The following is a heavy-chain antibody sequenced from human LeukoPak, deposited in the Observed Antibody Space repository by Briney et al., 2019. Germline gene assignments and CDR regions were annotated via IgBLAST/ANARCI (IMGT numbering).Heavy chain of an antibody. Sequence: GGSLRLSCAASGFTFSSYAMSWVRQAPGKGLEWVSAISGSGGSTYYADSVKGRFTISRDNSKNTLYLQMDGLRAEDTAVYYCAKDQHKSGQAVAVNFDYWGQGTLVTVSS. CDR1: GFTFSSYA. CDR2: ISGSGGST. D-gene: IGHD6-19*01. V-gene: IGHV3-23*01. CDR3: AKDQHKSGQAVAVNFDY. J-gene: IGHJ4*02.